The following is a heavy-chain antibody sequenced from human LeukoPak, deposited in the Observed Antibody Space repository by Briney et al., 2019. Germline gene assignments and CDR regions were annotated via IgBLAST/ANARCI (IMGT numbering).Heavy chain of an antibody. V-gene: IGHV1-46*01. D-gene: IGHD3-10*01. CDR3: ARARITMVRGVSSLNWFDP. CDR2: INPSGGST. CDR1: GYTFTSYY. J-gene: IGHJ5*02. Sequence: ASVKVSCKASGYTFTSYYMHWVRQAPGQGLEWMGIINPSGGSTSYAQKFQGRVTMTRDMSTSTVYMELSSLRSEDTAVYYRARARITMVRGVSSLNWFDPWGQGTLVTVSS.